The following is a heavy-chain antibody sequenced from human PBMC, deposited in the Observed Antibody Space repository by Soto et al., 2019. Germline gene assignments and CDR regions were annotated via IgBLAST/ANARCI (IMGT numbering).Heavy chain of an antibody. J-gene: IGHJ5*02. CDR3: ARDQGGSWKRNWFDP. V-gene: IGHV3-48*02. CDR1: GFTFSSYS. Sequence: GGSLRLSCAASGFTFSSYSMNWVRQAPGKGLEWVSYISSSSSTIYYADSVKGRFTISRDNAKKSLYLQMNSLRDEDTAVYYCARDQGGSWKRNWFDPWGQGTLVTVSS. CDR2: ISSSSSTI. D-gene: IGHD6-13*01.